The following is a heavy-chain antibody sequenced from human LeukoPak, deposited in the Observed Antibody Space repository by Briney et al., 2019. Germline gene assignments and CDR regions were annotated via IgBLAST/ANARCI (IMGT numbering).Heavy chain of an antibody. D-gene: IGHD6-13*01. CDR3: AKGYSSSWSLEYFQH. J-gene: IGHJ1*01. CDR1: GFTFSSYA. CDR2: ISHDGSNK. Sequence: PGRSLRLSCAASGFTFSSYAMHWVRQAPGKGLEWVAVISHDGSNKYYADSVKGRFTISRDNSKNTLYLQMNSLRAEDTALYYCAKGYSSSWSLEYFQHWGQGTLVTVSS. V-gene: IGHV3-30-3*01.